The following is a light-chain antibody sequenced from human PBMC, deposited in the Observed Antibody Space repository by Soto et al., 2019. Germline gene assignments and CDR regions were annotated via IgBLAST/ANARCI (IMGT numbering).Light chain of an antibody. CDR3: QQRDNWPPTWT. J-gene: IGKJ1*01. V-gene: IGKV1-5*03. Sequence: DIQMTQSPSTLSGSVGDRVTITCRASQTISSWLAWYQQKPGKAPKLLIYKASTLKSGVPSRFSGSGSGTDFTLTISSLEPEDFAVYYCQQRDNWPPTWTFGQGTKVDIK. CDR2: KAS. CDR1: QTISSW.